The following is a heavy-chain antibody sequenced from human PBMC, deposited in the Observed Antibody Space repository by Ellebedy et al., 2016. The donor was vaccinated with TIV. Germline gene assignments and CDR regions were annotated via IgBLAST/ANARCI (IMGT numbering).Heavy chain of an antibody. Sequence: GGSLRLXCAASGFVFNKYSMDSVRQAPGKGLEWVSFISGDSGTIYYADSVQGRFTISRDNAKNSLYLQMNNLRDEDTAVYYCARGYLENSFDYWGQGTLITVSS. D-gene: IGHD1-26*01. CDR1: GFVFNKYS. V-gene: IGHV3-48*02. CDR3: ARGYLENSFDY. CDR2: ISGDSGTI. J-gene: IGHJ4*02.